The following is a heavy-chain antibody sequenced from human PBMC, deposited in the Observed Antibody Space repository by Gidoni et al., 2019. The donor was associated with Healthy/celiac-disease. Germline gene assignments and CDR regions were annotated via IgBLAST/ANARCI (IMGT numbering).Heavy chain of an antibody. D-gene: IGHD4-17*01. Sequence: QVQLVESGGGVVQPGRSLRLSCADSGFTFSNYAMPWVRQAPGKGLEWVAVISYDGRSTYYAESVKGRFTISRDNSKNMLYLQMNSLRAEDTAVYHCARGAIYGGPLWGGMDVWGQGTTVTVSS. V-gene: IGHV3-30*04. CDR2: ISYDGRST. CDR3: ARGAIYGGPLWGGMDV. J-gene: IGHJ6*02. CDR1: GFTFSNYA.